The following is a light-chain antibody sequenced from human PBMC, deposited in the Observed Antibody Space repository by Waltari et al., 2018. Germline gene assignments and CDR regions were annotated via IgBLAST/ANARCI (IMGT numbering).Light chain of an antibody. CDR2: GAS. J-gene: IGKJ2*01. CDR3: QQTYSSPGYT. CDR1: QSISTY. Sequence: DIQLTQSPSSLSASVGDTVAITCRASQSISTYLNWYQVKPGKAPKLLIYGASSLQRGVPSRFRCSGSGTDFTLTVTSLQPEDFVVYFCQQTYSSPGYTFGQGTKLE. V-gene: IGKV1-39*01.